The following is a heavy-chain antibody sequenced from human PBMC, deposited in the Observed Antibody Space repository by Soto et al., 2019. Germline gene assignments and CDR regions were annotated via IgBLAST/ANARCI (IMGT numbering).Heavy chain of an antibody. CDR3: ARGLTMGQLPSHFDH. Sequence: LSLTCTVSGGSVSNDNFYWSWIRQPPGKGLEWIGYVHSSGITNYNPSLKRRVTISVDTSRNQFSLRLSSVTAADTAVYYCARGLTMGQLPSHFDHWGQGTLVTVSS. CDR1: GGSVSNDNFY. J-gene: IGHJ5*02. D-gene: IGHD3-16*01. CDR2: VHSSGIT. V-gene: IGHV4-61*01.